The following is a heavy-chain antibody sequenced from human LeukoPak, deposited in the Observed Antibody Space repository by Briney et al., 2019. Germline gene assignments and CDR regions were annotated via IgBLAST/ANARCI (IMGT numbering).Heavy chain of an antibody. CDR2: INSNGGST. V-gene: IGHV3-64D*06. Sequence: GGPLTVSCSASGFALSNYATHWVRQAPGKGLEYVAGINSNGGSTFYADSVKSRFTMSGDNSKNPLYLQMSSLRAEDTAVYYCVKGTSTKYYYYGMDVWGQGTTVTVSS. CDR3: VKGTSTKYYYYGMDV. CDR1: GFALSNYA. D-gene: IGHD2-2*01. J-gene: IGHJ6*02.